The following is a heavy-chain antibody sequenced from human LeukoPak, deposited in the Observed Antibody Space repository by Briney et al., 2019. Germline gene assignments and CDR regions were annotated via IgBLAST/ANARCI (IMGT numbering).Heavy chain of an antibody. D-gene: IGHD3-16*01. CDR2: IIPIFGTA. CDR3: ARALHPFGVLAAAGY. V-gene: IGHV1-69*05. CDR1: GGTFSSYA. J-gene: IGHJ4*02. Sequence: ASVKVSCKASGGTFSSYAISWVRQAPGQGLEWMGGIIPIFGTANYAQKFQGRVTITTDESASTAYMELSSLRSEDTAVYYCARALHPFGVLAAAGYWGQGTLVTVSS.